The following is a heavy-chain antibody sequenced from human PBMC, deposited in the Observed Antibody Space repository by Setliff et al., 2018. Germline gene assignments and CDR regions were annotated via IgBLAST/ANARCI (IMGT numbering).Heavy chain of an antibody. D-gene: IGHD3-10*01. CDR1: GDSISGRF. CDR3: ARGLGVLLWFGDSYYFDY. Sequence: SETLSLTCTVSGDSISGRFWNWIRQTPDKGLEWIGRVYYSGLDDLNPSLQSRLTISVDTSKNQFSLKLSSVTAADTAVYYCARGLGVLLWFGDSYYFDYWGQGTLVTVSS. V-gene: IGHV4-59*11. CDR2: VYYSGLD. J-gene: IGHJ4*02.